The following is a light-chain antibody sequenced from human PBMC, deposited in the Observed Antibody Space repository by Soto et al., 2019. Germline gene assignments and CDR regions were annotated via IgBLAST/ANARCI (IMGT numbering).Light chain of an antibody. J-gene: IGLJ3*02. CDR1: SSAVGGYNY. CDR3: CSHAGTHTYRV. Sequence: QSVLTQPRSVSGTPGQSVAISCTGTSSAVGGYNYVSWYQQYPGKAPKLIIYDVNTRPSGVPNCFSGSKSGNMASLTISGLKAEDEADYNCCSHAGTHTYRVFGGGT. CDR2: DVN. V-gene: IGLV2-11*01.